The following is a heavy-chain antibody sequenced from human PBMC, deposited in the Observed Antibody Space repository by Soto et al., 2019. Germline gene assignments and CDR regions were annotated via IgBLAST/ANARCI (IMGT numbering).Heavy chain of an antibody. CDR2: IYYSGST. CDR3: ARAVSDYDILTGLLYYFDY. J-gene: IGHJ4*02. CDR1: GGSISSYY. V-gene: IGHV4-59*01. Sequence: QVQLQESGPGLVKPSETLSLTCTVSGGSISSYYWSWIRQPPGKGREWIGYIYYSGSTNYNPSLKSRFTISVDTSKNQFSLKLSSVTAADTAVYYCARAVSDYDILTGLLYYFDYWGQGTLVTVSS. D-gene: IGHD3-9*01.